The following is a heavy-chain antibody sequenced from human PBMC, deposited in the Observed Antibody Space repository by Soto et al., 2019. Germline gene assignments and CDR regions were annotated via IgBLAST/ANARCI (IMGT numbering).Heavy chain of an antibody. CDR2: IYYSGIT. J-gene: IGHJ6*02. CDR3: AKPCRLCGGNYYYGMDV. CDR1: GGCISSYY. Sequence: SETLSLTCTVSGGCISSYYLTWIRQPPGKGLEWIVYIYYSGITYYNPSLKSRVTISVDTSKNQFSLRLNSVTAADTAVYYCAKPCRLCGGNYYYGMDVWGQGTTVTVSS. D-gene: IGHD2-21*01. V-gene: IGHV4-59*01.